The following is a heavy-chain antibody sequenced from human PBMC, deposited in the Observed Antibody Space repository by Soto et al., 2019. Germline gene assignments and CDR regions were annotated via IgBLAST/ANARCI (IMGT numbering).Heavy chain of an antibody. CDR2: ISSSSSYI. Sequence: GGSLRLSCAASGFTFSSYSMNWVRQAPGKGLEWVSSISSSSSYIYYADSVKGRFTISRDNAKNSLYPQMNSLRAEDTAVYYCARGKYYDILTGYYPFAYWGQGTLVTVSS. D-gene: IGHD3-9*01. CDR1: GFTFSSYS. V-gene: IGHV3-21*01. CDR3: ARGKYYDILTGYYPFAY. J-gene: IGHJ4*02.